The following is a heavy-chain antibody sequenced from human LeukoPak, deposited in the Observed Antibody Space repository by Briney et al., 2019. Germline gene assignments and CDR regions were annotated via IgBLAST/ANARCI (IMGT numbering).Heavy chain of an antibody. CDR2: ISGSGGST. Sequence: GGPLRLSCAASGFTFSNYAMTWVREAPGKGLEWVSGISGSGGSTYYVDSVKGRFTISRDNSKNTLYLQMNSLREEDTALYFCAKNGGGQCYSHLDSWGQGNLVTVSS. D-gene: IGHD2-21*01. CDR3: AKNGGGQCYSHLDS. J-gene: IGHJ4*02. V-gene: IGHV3-23*01. CDR1: GFTFSNYA.